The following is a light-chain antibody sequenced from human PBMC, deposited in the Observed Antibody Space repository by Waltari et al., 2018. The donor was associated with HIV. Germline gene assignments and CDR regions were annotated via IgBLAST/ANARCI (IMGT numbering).Light chain of an antibody. V-gene: IGLV7-43*01. CDR2: STR. Sequence: QTVVPQEPSLTVSPGGTVTPTCASSTGPVTNDSYPNWFQQKPGQAPRPLIYSTRNKHSWTPALFSGSLLGVKAALPLSHVQPEDEAEYYCLLYNDGAHVVFGGGTKLTVL. CDR1: TGPVTNDSY. J-gene: IGLJ2*01. CDR3: LLYNDGAHVV.